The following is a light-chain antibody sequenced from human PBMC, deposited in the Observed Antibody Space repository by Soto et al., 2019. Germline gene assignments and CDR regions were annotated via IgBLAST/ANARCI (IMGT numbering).Light chain of an antibody. J-gene: IGKJ1*01. CDR2: KSA. Sequence: DIQMTQSPSTLSASVGDRVTITCRASQSITDSLAWYQQKPGKAPKLLIYKSATLERGVPSRFSGSGSGTEFTPAISSLQPDDFATYYCQQYQSYSWTFGQGTKVEVK. CDR1: QSITDS. CDR3: QQYQSYSWT. V-gene: IGKV1-5*03.